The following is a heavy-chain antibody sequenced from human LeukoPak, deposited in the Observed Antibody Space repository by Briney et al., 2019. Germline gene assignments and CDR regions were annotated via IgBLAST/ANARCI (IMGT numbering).Heavy chain of an antibody. J-gene: IGHJ4*02. CDR2: ISGSGGAT. D-gene: IGHD3-22*01. CDR1: GSTFSSYS. V-gene: IGHV3-23*01. Sequence: GGSLRLSCAASGSTFSSYSMNWVRQAQGKGLEWVSGISGSGGATYHADSVKGRFSISRDNSRNTLHLQMSSLRAEDTAVYYCAKGQSYYYDTSGYYCHFDYWGQGTLVTVSS. CDR3: AKGQSYYYDTSGYYCHFDY.